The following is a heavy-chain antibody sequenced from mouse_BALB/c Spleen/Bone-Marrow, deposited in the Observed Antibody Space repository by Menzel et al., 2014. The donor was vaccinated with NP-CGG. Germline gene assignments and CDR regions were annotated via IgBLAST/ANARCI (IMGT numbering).Heavy chain of an antibody. J-gene: IGHJ4*01. V-gene: IGHV3-6*02. CDR1: GYSITSGYY. CDR3: AKMGYAMDY. Sequence: EVQLQESGPGLVKPSQSLSLTCSVTGYSITSGYYWNWIRQFPGNKLEWMGYISYDGSNNYNPSLKNRISITRDTSKNQFFLKLNSVTTEDTATYYCAKMGYAMDYWGQATSVTVSS. CDR2: ISYDGSN.